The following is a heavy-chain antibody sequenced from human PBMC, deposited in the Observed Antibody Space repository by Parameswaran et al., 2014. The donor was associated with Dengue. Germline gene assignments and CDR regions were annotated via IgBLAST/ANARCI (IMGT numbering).Heavy chain of an antibody. D-gene: IGHD3-22*01. CDR2: INPSTGST. CDR3: ARERFHDTSDYYNAMDV. J-gene: IGHJ6*02. V-gene: IGHV1-46*01. Sequence: WVRQAPGQGLEWMGIINPSTGSTTYALKFQGRVTMTRDTSTSTVYLELSGLRSDDTGVYYCARERFHDTSDYYNAMDVWGQGTTVTVSS.